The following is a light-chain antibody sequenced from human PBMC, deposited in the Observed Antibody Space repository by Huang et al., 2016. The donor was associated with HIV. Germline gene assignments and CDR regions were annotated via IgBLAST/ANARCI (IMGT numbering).Light chain of an antibody. V-gene: IGKV1-17*03. CDR2: ATS. CDR1: QGINNF. CDR3: LQYDSYPYT. Sequence: DIQMTQSPSAMSASVGDRVTITCRASQGINNFLAWFQQKPGTVPKRLIYATSNSQAGAPSMFSGSGSGTEFTLTISSLQPEDFATYYCLQYDSYPYTFGQGTKLEI. J-gene: IGKJ2*01.